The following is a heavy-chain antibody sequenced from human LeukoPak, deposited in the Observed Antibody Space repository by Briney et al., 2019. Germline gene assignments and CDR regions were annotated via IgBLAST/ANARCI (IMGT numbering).Heavy chain of an antibody. CDR3: ARVVNYYGSGSYPDN. CDR2: IYSGGST. J-gene: IGHJ4*02. CDR1: GFTVSSNY. Sequence: GGSLRLSCAASGFTVSSNYMSWVRQAPGKGLEWVSVIYSGGSTYYADSVKGRFTISRDNSKNTLYLQMNSLRAEDTAVYYCARVVNYYGSGSYPDNWGQGTLVTVSS. D-gene: IGHD3-10*01. V-gene: IGHV3-66*01.